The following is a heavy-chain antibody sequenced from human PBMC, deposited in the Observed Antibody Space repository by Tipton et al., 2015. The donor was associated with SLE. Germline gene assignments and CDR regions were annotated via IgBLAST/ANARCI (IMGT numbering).Heavy chain of an antibody. CDR1: GGSVSSSSKY. CDR3: ARLHGYSYGLNWFDP. V-gene: IGHV4-39*07. J-gene: IGHJ5*02. D-gene: IGHD5-18*01. CDR2: IYYTGTTT. Sequence: LRLSCTVSGGSVSSSSKYWAWIRQPPGKGLEWIGSIYYTGTTTYCNSFPKSRVTMSVDTSKNQFSLRLTSVIAADTAVYYCARLHGYSYGLNWFDPWGQGTLISVSS.